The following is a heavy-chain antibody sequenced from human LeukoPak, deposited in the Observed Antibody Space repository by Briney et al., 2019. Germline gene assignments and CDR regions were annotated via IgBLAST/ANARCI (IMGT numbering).Heavy chain of an antibody. D-gene: IGHD6-19*01. CDR2: INHSGST. CDR1: GGSFSGYY. J-gene: IGHJ4*02. CDR3: ATLALSSGWYYFDY. Sequence: ASETLSLTCAVYGGSFSGYYWSWIRQPPGKGLEWIGEINHSGSTNYNPSLKSRVTISVDTSKNQFSLKLSSVTAADTAVYYCATLALSSGWYYFDYWGQGTLVTVSS. V-gene: IGHV4-34*01.